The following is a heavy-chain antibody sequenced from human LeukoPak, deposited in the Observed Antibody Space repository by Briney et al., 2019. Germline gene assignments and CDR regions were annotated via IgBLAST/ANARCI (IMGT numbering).Heavy chain of an antibody. CDR1: GGTFSSYA. D-gene: IGHD3-9*01. V-gene: IGHV1-2*02. CDR2: INANSGGT. J-gene: IGHJ6*02. Sequence: AAGKVSCKASGGTFSSYAISWVLQARGQGLEWMVSINANSGGTNYGQMFQGRVTMTRDTSTSTAYIELSRLRSDDTAVYYCARTNILSGSSGYYGMDVSGQGTTVTVSS. CDR3: ARTNILSGSSGYYGMDV.